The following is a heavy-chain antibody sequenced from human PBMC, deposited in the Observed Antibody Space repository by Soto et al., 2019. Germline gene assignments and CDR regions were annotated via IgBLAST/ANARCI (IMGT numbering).Heavy chain of an antibody. D-gene: IGHD6-19*01. CDR1: GFTFDDYA. Sequence: EVQLVESGGGLVQPGRSLRLSCAASGFTFDDYAMHWVRQAPGKGLEWVSGISWNSGSIGYADSVTGRFTISRDNAKNALSLQMISLRVEDTALSSCMNSWYSSGWMVDYCGQGTLVTVSS. CDR2: ISWNSGSI. V-gene: IGHV3-9*01. J-gene: IGHJ4*02. CDR3: MNSWYSSGWMVDY.